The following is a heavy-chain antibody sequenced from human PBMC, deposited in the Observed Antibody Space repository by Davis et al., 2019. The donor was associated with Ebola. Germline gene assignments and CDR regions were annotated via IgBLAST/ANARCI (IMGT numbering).Heavy chain of an antibody. V-gene: IGHV4-4*02. CDR3: ARDGSGTREFDP. D-gene: IGHD3-10*01. CDR2: IYHSGST. CDR1: GGSTSSSNW. J-gene: IGHJ5*02. Sequence: MPGGSLRLSCAVSGGSTSSSNWWSWVRQPPGKGLEWIGEIYHSGSTNYNPSLKSRVTISVDKSKNQFSLKLSSVTAADTAVYYCARDGSGTREFDPWGQGTLVTVSS.